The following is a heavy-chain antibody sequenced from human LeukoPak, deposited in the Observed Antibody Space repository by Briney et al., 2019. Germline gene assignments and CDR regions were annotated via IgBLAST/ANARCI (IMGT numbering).Heavy chain of an antibody. CDR3: ARDKDDYGSGNHWFDP. D-gene: IGHD3-10*01. Sequence: GGSLRLSCAVSGIIFSSYSMNWVRQAPGKGLEWVSYISSSGSTIYYADSVKGRFTISRDNAKNSLYLQMNNLRAEDTAVYYCARDKDDYGSGNHWFDPWGQGTLVTVSS. CDR2: ISSSGSTI. J-gene: IGHJ5*02. V-gene: IGHV3-48*04. CDR1: GIIFSSYS.